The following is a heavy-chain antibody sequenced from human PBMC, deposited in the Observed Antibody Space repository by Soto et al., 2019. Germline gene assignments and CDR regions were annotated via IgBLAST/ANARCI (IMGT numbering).Heavy chain of an antibody. CDR3: ARDGGRHSGGIDY. CDR1: GGTFSSSS. D-gene: IGHD1-26*01. V-gene: IGHV1-69*01. Sequence: QVQLVQSGAEVKKPGSSVKVSCKASGGTFSSSSINWVRQAPGQGLEWMGEIIPIFGKANYAQKFQGRVTITADESTSTAYMELSSLSSEDTAVYYCARDGGRHSGGIDYWGQGTLVTVSS. CDR2: IIPIFGKA. J-gene: IGHJ4*02.